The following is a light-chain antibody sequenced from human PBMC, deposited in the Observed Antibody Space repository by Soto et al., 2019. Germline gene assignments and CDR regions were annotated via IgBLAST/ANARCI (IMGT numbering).Light chain of an antibody. J-gene: IGKJ4*01. CDR1: QSVSYY. V-gene: IGKV3D-15*01. Sequence: EILMTQSPATLSVSPGERVTFSCRASQSVSYYLAWYQQKPGQAPRLLIYDASNRATGIPARFSGSGSGTDFTLTISSLEPEDFAVYYCEQYEIWPLTFGGGTKGDI. CDR3: EQYEIWPLT. CDR2: DAS.